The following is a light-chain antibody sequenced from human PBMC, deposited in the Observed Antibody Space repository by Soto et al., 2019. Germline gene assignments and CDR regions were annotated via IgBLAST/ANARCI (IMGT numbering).Light chain of an antibody. CDR3: QSYDSSLSVGV. J-gene: IGLJ3*02. V-gene: IGLV1-40*01. CDR2: GNS. Sequence: QPVLTQPPSVSGAPGQRVTISCTGSRSNIGAGYDVHWYQQLPGTAPKLLIYGNSNRPSGVPDRFSGSKSGTSASLAITGLQAEDEADYYCQSYDSSLSVGVFGGGTKLTVL. CDR1: RSNIGAGYD.